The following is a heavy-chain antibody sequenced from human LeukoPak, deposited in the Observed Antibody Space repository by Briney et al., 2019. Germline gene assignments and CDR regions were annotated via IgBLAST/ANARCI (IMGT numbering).Heavy chain of an antibody. CDR1: GFTFSSYT. D-gene: IGHD2-8*01. J-gene: IGHJ4*02. V-gene: IGHV3-64D*09. CDR3: VKDKWIDH. CDR2: ININGGRT. Sequence: GGSLRLSCSVSGFTFSSYTMHWVRQAPGKGLEYVSSININGGRTYYADSVKGRFTISRDNSKNTLYLQMSSLRAEDTAVYYCVKDKWIDHWGQGALVTVSS.